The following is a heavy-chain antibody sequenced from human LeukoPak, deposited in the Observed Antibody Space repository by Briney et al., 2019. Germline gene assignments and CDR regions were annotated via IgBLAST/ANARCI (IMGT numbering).Heavy chain of an antibody. CDR1: GFTFSTYT. D-gene: IGHD2-2*01. J-gene: IGHJ4*02. CDR3: SRSDPALGQRLNFFDS. Sequence: GGSLRLSCAASGFTFSTYTMNWVRQAPGKGLEWVSFIGLSSRTMYYADSVKGRFTVSRDDAKNLLFLQMNTLRADDTAVCYCSRSDPALGQRLNFFDSWGQGTLVIVSS. V-gene: IGHV3-48*01. CDR2: IGLSSRTM.